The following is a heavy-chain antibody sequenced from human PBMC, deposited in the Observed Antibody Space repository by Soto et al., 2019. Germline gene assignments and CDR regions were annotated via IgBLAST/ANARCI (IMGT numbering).Heavy chain of an antibody. V-gene: IGHV1-18*01. CDR1: THTFTSSG. CDR3: ARATPGIAAARLRWRGD. Sequence: ASVKVSCNASTHTFTSSGTSWVRQAPGKGLEWMGWISTYNRDTNYAQKLQGKVTMTTATSTSPAYMELMSLRPDGTAVYNWARATPGIAAARLRWRGDWGQGTLVTVSS. J-gene: IGHJ4*02. D-gene: IGHD6-13*01. CDR2: ISTYNRDT.